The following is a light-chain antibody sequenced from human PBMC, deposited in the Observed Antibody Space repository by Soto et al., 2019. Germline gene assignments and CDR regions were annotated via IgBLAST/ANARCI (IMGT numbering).Light chain of an antibody. V-gene: IGLV2-23*01. J-gene: IGLJ1*01. CDR2: EGS. Sequence: QSVLTQPASVSGSPGQSITISCTGTSSDVGSYNLVSWYQHHPGKAPKLMIYEGSKRPSGVSYRFSGSKSGHTASLTVSGLQAEDEADYYCCSYAGTNTFVFGTGTKLTVL. CDR1: SSDVGSYNL. CDR3: CSYAGTNTFV.